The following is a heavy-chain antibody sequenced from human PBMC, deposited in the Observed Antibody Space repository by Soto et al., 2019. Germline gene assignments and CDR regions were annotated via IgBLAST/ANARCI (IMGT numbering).Heavy chain of an antibody. D-gene: IGHD3-3*01. V-gene: IGHV3-9*01. CDR1: GIHLFEYC. J-gene: IGHJ4*02. CDR3: AKAGFWSGYYSLVDY. Sequence: SLRHPRAASGIHLFEYCLAWGPPPSGKGLEWVSGISWNSGSIGYADSVKGRFTISRDNAKNSLYLQMNSLRAEDTALYYCAKAGFWSGYYSLVDYWGQGTLVTVSS. CDR2: ISWNSGSI.